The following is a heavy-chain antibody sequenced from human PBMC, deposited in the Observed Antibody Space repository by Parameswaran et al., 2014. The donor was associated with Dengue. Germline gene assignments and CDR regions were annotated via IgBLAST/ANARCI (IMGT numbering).Heavy chain of an antibody. CDR3: ARDQLSPYDILTGYLLG. D-gene: IGHD3-9*01. J-gene: IGHJ4*02. Sequence: WVRQAPGQGLEWMGWISAYNGNTNYAQKLQGRVTMTTDTSTSTAYMELRSLRSDDTAVYYCARDQLSPYDILTGYLLGWGQGTLVTVSS. CDR2: ISAYNGNT. V-gene: IGHV1-18*01.